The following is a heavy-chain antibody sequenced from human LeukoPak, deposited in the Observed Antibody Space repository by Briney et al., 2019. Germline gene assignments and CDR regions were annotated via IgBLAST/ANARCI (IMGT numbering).Heavy chain of an antibody. CDR2: IWYDETHK. CDR1: RFTFSSYG. Sequence: GWSLRLSCAASRFTFSSYGMHSVRQAPGKGLEWVAVIWYDETHKYYADSVKGRFTISRDNSKNTLYLQMNSLRADDTAVYYCAKLSGSGRYGIDYWGQGTLVTVSS. CDR3: AKLSGSGRYGIDY. J-gene: IGHJ4*02. D-gene: IGHD1-26*01. V-gene: IGHV3-33*06.